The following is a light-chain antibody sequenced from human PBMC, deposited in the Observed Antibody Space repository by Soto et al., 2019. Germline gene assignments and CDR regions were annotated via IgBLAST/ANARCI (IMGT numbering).Light chain of an antibody. CDR1: QSVTSSY. J-gene: IGKJ1*01. Sequence: EIVLTQSPGTLSLSPGERDTLSCRASQSVTSSYLGWYQQKPGQAPRLLIYGASSRATGIPDRFSGSGSGTDFTLSISRLEPEDFTVYYCQQYGSSPATFGQGTKVEI. V-gene: IGKV3-20*01. CDR2: GAS. CDR3: QQYGSSPAT.